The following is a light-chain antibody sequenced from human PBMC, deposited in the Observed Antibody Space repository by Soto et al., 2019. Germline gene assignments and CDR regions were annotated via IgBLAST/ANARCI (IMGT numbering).Light chain of an antibody. J-gene: IGKJ2*01. Sequence: EIGLTQSLATLSLSPGERATHTCRASQSVSSYLAWYQQKPGQAPRLLIYGASNRATGIPARFSGSGSGTDFTLTISSLEPEDFAVYYCQHRGKWPRTFGQGTKLEIK. CDR2: GAS. CDR1: QSVSSY. CDR3: QHRGKWPRT. V-gene: IGKV3-11*01.